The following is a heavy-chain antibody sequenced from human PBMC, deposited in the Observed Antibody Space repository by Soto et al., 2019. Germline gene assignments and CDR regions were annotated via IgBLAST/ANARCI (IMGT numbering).Heavy chain of an antibody. CDR1: GDSISTVDYF. CDR2: IYKSTTT. CDR3: ARGRYCLTGRCFPNWFDS. V-gene: IGHV4-30-4*01. D-gene: IGHD2-15*01. Sequence: SETLSLTXSVSGDSISTVDYFWAWIRQPPGQALEYIGYIYKSTTTYYNPSFESRVAISLDTSKSQFSLNVTSVTAADTAVYFCARGRYCLTGRCFPNWFDSWGQGTLVTVSS. J-gene: IGHJ5*01.